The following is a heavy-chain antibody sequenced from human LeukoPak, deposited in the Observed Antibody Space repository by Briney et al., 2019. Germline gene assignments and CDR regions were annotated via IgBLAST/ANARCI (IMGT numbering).Heavy chain of an antibody. V-gene: IGHV3-30-3*01. CDR3: AREGTLGILNYHDHYYFDY. Sequence: GRSLRLSCAASGFTFSSYAMHWVRQAPGKGLEWVAVISYDGSNKYYADSVKGRFTISRDNSKNTLYLQMNSLRAEDTAVYYCAREGTLGILNYHDHYYFDYWRQGTLVTVSS. CDR1: GFTFSSYA. CDR2: ISYDGSNK. J-gene: IGHJ4*02. D-gene: IGHD7-27*01.